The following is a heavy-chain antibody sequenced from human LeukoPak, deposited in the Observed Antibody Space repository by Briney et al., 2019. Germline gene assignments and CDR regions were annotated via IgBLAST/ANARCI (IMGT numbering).Heavy chain of an antibody. CDR1: GFTFSSYS. CDR3: AGEASRIARNFDY. J-gene: IGHJ4*02. CDR2: ISSSSSTI. D-gene: IGHD6-13*01. Sequence: GGSLRLSCAASGFTFSSYSMNWVRQAPGKGLEWVSYISSSSSTIYYADSVKGRFTISRDNAKNSLYLQMNSLRAEDTAVYYCAGEASRIARNFDYWGQGTLVTVSS. V-gene: IGHV3-48*04.